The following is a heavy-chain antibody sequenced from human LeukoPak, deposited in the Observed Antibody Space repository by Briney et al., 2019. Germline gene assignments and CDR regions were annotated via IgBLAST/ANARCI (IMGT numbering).Heavy chain of an antibody. J-gene: IGHJ5*02. CDR1: GAPITSYF. Sequence: PSGTLSLTCSVSGAPITSYFWSWVRLSPGRGLEWIGHIYYKGTTDYNPSLKSRVSMSIDKSKSQVSLSLTSVTAADTAIYFCARDLKLWEILGHFDPWGPGTQVIVSS. D-gene: IGHD3-16*01. CDR2: IYYKGTT. V-gene: IGHV4-59*01. CDR3: ARDLKLWEILGHFDP.